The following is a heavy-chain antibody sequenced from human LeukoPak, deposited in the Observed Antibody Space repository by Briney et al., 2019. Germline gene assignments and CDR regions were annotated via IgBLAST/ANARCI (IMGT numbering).Heavy chain of an antibody. Sequence: GGSLRLSCAASGFTFSSYGMHWVRQAPGKGLEWVAVISYDGSNKYYADSVKGRFTISRDNSKNTLYLQMNSLRAGDTAVYYCAKAMGATLFDYWGQGTLVTVSS. V-gene: IGHV3-30*18. CDR2: ISYDGSNK. D-gene: IGHD1-26*01. CDR1: GFTFSSYG. CDR3: AKAMGATLFDY. J-gene: IGHJ4*02.